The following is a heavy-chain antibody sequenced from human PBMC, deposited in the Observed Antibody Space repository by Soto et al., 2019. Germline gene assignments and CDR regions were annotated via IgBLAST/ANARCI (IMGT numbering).Heavy chain of an antibody. Sequence: EVQLVESGGGLVQPGGSLRLSCAASGFTFSTYWMSWVRQAPGKGLEWVANIKPDGSEKWYVDSVKGRFTISRDNAKNSVSLPTNSLRAEDTAMYYCAWADYPDSSDHYSDALDIWGQGTMVTVSS. CDR3: AWADYPDSSDHYSDALDI. D-gene: IGHD3-22*01. CDR2: IKPDGSEK. CDR1: GFTFSTYW. V-gene: IGHV3-7*04. J-gene: IGHJ3*02.